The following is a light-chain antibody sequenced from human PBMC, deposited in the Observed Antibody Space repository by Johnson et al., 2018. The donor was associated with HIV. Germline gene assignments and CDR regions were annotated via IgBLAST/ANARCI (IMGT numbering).Light chain of an antibody. CDR2: ENV. V-gene: IGLV1-51*02. J-gene: IGLJ1*01. CDR3: ATWDSSLSAYV. Sequence: QSVLTQPPSVSAAPGQKVTISCSGSSSNIGNNYVSWYQQLPGTAPKLLVYENVKRPSGIPDRFSGSKSGTSATLGITGLQTGDEADYYCATWDSSLSAYVFGPGTKVTIL. CDR1: SSNIGNNY.